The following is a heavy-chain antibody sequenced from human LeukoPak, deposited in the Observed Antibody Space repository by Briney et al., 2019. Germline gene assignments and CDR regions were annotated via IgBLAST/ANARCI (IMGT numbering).Heavy chain of an antibody. V-gene: IGHV3-33*06. CDR3: AKGGWFGELFPLDY. D-gene: IGHD3-10*01. J-gene: IGHJ4*02. CDR2: IWYDGSNK. Sequence: AGRSLRRSCAASGFTFSSYGMHWVRQAPGKGLEWVAVIWYDGSNKYYADSVKGRFTISRDNSKNTLYLQMNSLRAEDTAVYYCAKGGWFGELFPLDYWGQGTLVTVSS. CDR1: GFTFSSYG.